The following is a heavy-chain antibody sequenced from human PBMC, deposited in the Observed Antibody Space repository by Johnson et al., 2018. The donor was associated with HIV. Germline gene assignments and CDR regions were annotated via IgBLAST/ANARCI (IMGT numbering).Heavy chain of an antibody. J-gene: IGHJ3*02. V-gene: IGHV3-23*04. D-gene: IGHD5-18*01. CDR2: ISGSGGST. CDR1: GFTFSSYA. Sequence: VQLVESGGGLVQPGRSLRLSCAASGFTFSSYAMSWVRQAPGKGLEWVSSISGSGGSTYYSDSVKGRFTISRDNSKNTLYLQMNSLRAEDTAVYYCSYLFVDTAMDKTTTDAFDIWGQGTMVTVSS. CDR3: SYLFVDTAMDKTTTDAFDI.